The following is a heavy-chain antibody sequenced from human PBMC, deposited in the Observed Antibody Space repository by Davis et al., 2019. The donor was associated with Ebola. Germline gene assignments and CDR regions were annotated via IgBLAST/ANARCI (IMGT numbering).Heavy chain of an antibody. J-gene: IGHJ6*02. CDR3: ARGKDYYDSSGYYAYYYGMDV. Sequence: ASVKVSCKASGYTFTSYAMHWVRQAPGQRLEWMGWINAGNGNTKYSQKFQGRVTITRDTSASTAYMELSSLRSEDTAVYYCARGKDYYDSSGYYAYYYGMDVWGQGTTVTVSS. CDR1: GYTFTSYA. CDR2: INAGNGNT. D-gene: IGHD3-22*01. V-gene: IGHV1-3*01.